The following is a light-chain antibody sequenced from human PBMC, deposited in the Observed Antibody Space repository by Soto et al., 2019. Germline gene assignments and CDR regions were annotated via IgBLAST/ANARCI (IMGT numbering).Light chain of an antibody. CDR1: QSVSSN. CDR2: GAS. V-gene: IGKV3-20*01. CDR3: QQYGSSRWT. J-gene: IGKJ1*01. Sequence: EIVMTQAPATLSVSPGERATLSCRASQSVSSNLAWYQQKPGQAPRLLIYGASSRATGIPDRFSGSGSGTDSTLTISRLGPEDFAVYYCQQYGSSRWTFGQGTKVDIK.